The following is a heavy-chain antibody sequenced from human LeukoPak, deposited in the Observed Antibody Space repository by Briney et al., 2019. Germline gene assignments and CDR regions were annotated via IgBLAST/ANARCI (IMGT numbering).Heavy chain of an antibody. CDR3: TTDPHSSSWYWDYFDY. J-gene: IGHJ4*02. CDR1: GFTFSSYA. Sequence: PGGSLRLSCAASGFTFSSYAMHWVRQAPGKGLEWVAVISYDGSNKYYADSVKGRFTISRDNSKNTLYLQMNSLRAEDTAVYYCTTDPHSSSWYWDYFDYWGQGTLVTVSS. D-gene: IGHD6-13*01. CDR2: ISYDGSNK. V-gene: IGHV3-30*04.